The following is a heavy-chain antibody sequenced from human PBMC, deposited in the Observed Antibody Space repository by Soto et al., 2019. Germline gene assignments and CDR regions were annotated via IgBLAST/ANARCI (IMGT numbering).Heavy chain of an antibody. CDR3: ERDIRGAN. CDR1: GFTLSDHY. J-gene: IGHJ4*02. V-gene: IGHV3-11*01. Sequence: QVQLVESGGGLVKIGGSLRLSCAASGFTLSDHYMTWVRQVPGKGLEWVSYISASSTTIYYADSVKGRFTISRDNAKNSLFLQMNSLRAEETAVYYCERDIRGANWGQGTLVTVSS. CDR2: ISASSTTI.